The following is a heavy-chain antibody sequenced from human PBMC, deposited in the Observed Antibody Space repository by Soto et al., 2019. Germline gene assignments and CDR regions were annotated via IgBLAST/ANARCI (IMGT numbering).Heavy chain of an antibody. J-gene: IGHJ4*02. D-gene: IGHD3-10*01. Sequence: EVMLEESGGAVVQPGGSLRLSCVVSGFTFEEHTIHWVRQAPGKGLEWISLLSWDGGTTYYAESVKGRFTISRDSGTNAVFIQMDSLRSEDTALYYCTRVQKKYRPTSGVDFDSWGQGTQVTVSS. CDR1: GFTFEEHT. CDR3: TRVQKKYRPTSGVDFDS. CDR2: LSWDGGTT. V-gene: IGHV3-43*01.